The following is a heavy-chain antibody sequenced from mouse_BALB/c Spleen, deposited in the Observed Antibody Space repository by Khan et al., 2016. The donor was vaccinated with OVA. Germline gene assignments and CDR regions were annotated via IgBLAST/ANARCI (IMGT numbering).Heavy chain of an antibody. V-gene: IGHV1-77*01. Sequence: QVQLKQSGAELARPGASVKLSCKASGYTFTDYYINWVKQRTGQGLEWIGEIYPGSGNTYYNEKFKDKATLTADKSSTKAYMQLSSLTSEDSAVYFCARRNYFGYTFAYWGQGTLVTVSA. CDR1: GYTFTDYY. J-gene: IGHJ3*01. CDR3: ARRNYFGYTFAY. D-gene: IGHD1-2*01. CDR2: IYPGSGNT.